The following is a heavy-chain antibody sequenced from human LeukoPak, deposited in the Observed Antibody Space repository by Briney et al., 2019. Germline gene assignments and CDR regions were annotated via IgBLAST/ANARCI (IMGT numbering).Heavy chain of an antibody. Sequence: GASVKVSCKASGGTFSSYAISWVRQAPGQGLEWMGGIIPIFGTANYAQKFQGRVTITADKSTSTAYMELSSLRSEDTAVYYCARQTGDTYYYYYMDVWGKGTTVTVSS. J-gene: IGHJ6*03. CDR2: IIPIFGTA. V-gene: IGHV1-69*06. CDR1: GGTFSSYA. D-gene: IGHD7-27*01. CDR3: ARQTGDTYYYYYMDV.